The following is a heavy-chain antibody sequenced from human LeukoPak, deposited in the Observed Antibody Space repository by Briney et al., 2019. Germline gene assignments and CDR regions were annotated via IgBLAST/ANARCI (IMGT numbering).Heavy chain of an antibody. Sequence: SETLSLTCTVSGGSISSYYWSWIRQPPGKGLEWIGYIYYSGSTNYNPSLKSRVTISVDTSKSQFSLKLSSVTAADTAVYYCARDKQGGSGWYDAFDIWGQGTMVTVSS. D-gene: IGHD6-19*01. CDR2: IYYSGST. V-gene: IGHV4-59*01. J-gene: IGHJ3*02. CDR1: GGSISSYY. CDR3: ARDKQGGSGWYDAFDI.